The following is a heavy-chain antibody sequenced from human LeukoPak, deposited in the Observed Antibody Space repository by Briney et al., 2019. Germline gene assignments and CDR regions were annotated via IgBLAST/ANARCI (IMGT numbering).Heavy chain of an antibody. Sequence: ASVKVSCKPYGYTFISYGITWVRQAPGQGLEWMGWISPYTTKTNYAQSLQGRVTMTTDTSTSTAYMELRSLRSDDTAVYYCAREGGVGPTAPPDYYSYQMDVWGKGTTVTVSS. V-gene: IGHV1-18*01. J-gene: IGHJ6*03. CDR1: GYTFISYG. CDR3: AREGGVGPTAPPDYYSYQMDV. D-gene: IGHD1-26*01. CDR2: ISPYTTKT.